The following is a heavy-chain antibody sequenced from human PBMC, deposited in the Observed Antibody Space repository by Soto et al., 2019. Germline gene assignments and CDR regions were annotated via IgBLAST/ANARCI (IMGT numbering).Heavy chain of an antibody. CDR1: PFSVTGNNY. CDR2: IYHSGAT. CDR3: ARDSRYCTAAGCSIMRDAFDV. D-gene: IGHD2-8*02. Sequence: QAQLQESGPGLVRPSGTLSLTCTVSPFSVTGNNYWNWVRQSPGKALEWIGEIYHSGATYYNPSLSGRVTRSMDKSKNQISLMLTSVTAADTAVYYCARDSRYCTAAGCSIMRDAFDVWGQGTLVGVSS. J-gene: IGHJ3*01. V-gene: IGHV4-4*02.